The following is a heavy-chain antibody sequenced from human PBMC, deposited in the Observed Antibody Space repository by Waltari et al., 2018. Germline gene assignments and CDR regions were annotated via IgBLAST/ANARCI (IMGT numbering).Heavy chain of an antibody. CDR1: GGSFSGYY. D-gene: IGHD7-27*01. CDR3: ARGRKDRKLGLDY. V-gene: IGHV4-34*01. J-gene: IGHJ4*02. CDR2: INHSGST. Sequence: QVQLQQWGAGLLKPSETLSLTCAVYGGSFSGYYWSWIRQPPGKGLEWIGEINHSGSTNYNPSLNSRVTSSVDTSKNPFSLKLSSVTAADTAVYYCARGRKDRKLGLDYWGQGTLVTVSS.